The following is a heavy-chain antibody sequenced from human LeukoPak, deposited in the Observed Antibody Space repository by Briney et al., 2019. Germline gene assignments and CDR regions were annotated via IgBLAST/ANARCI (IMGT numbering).Heavy chain of an antibody. Sequence: PGGSLRLSCAASGFTFSSYGMHWVRQAPGKGLEWVAFIRYDGSNKYYADSVKGRFTISRDNSKNTLYLQMNSLRAEDTAVYYCAKDPGAYDFWSGYSNYFDYWGQGTLVTVSS. D-gene: IGHD3-3*01. CDR1: GFTFSSYG. CDR3: AKDPGAYDFWSGYSNYFDY. J-gene: IGHJ4*02. CDR2: IRYDGSNK. V-gene: IGHV3-30*02.